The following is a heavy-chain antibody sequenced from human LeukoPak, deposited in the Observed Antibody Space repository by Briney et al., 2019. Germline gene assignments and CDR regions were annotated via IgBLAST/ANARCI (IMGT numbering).Heavy chain of an antibody. J-gene: IGHJ3*02. V-gene: IGHV3-7*04. Sequence: GGSLRLSCAASGFTFNNYCMTWVRQAPGKGLEWVANINQDGSEKYYVDSVKGRFTISRDNAKKSLYLQMNSLSAEDTAIYYCAGDFPEHGAFVIWGQGTMVTVSS. CDR1: GFTFNNYC. CDR2: INQDGSEK. CDR3: AGDFPEHGAFVI. D-gene: IGHD2-21*01.